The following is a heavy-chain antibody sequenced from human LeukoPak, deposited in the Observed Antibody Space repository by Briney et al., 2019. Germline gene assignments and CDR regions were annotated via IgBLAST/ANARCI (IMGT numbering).Heavy chain of an antibody. CDR2: ISSSSSTI. V-gene: IGHV3-48*01. CDR1: GFTFSSYS. D-gene: IGHD3-22*01. Sequence: GGSLRLSCAASGFTFSSYSMNWVRQAPGKGLEWVSYISSSSSTIYYADSVKGRFTISRDNAKNSLYLQMNSLRAEDTAVYYCARDNYYDSSGDYMDVWGKGTTVTVSS. J-gene: IGHJ6*03. CDR3: ARDNYYDSSGDYMDV.